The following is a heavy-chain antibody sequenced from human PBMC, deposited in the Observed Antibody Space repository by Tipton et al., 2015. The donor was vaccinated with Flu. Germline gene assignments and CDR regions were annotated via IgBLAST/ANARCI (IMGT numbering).Heavy chain of an antibody. V-gene: IGHV4-4*07. CDR2: IYTSGST. Sequence: TLSLTCTVSGGSISSYYWSWIRQPAGKGLEWIGRIYTSGSTNYNPSLKSRLTISVDTSKNQFSLKLSSVTAADTALYFCARATDAHSVTTFDYWGQGTLVTVSS. J-gene: IGHJ4*02. CDR3: ARATDAHSVTTFDY. CDR1: GGSISSYY. D-gene: IGHD4-17*01.